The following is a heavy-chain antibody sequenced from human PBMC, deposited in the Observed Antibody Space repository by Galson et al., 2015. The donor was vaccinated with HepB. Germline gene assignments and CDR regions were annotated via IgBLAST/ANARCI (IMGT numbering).Heavy chain of an antibody. D-gene: IGHD3-16*01. CDR1: GFIFDNYA. V-gene: IGHV3-23*01. CDR2: IRASGGGA. Sequence: SLRLSCAASGFIFDNYAMNWVRQAPAKGLEWVSGIRASGGGANYADAVKGGFIISRDNSKNTLYLEMNSLRVEDTAVYYCAKEHNGGHSGFDMWGQGTMVTVSP. CDR3: AKEHNGGHSGFDM. J-gene: IGHJ3*02.